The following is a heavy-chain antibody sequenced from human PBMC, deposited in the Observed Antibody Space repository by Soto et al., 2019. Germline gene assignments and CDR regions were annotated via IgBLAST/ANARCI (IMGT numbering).Heavy chain of an antibody. CDR3: ARGRPYGMDV. J-gene: IGHJ6*02. CDR1: GFTFGSYW. Sequence: GGSLRLSCAASGFTFGSYWMNWVRQAPGKGLVWVSRIDSDGSSTTYADSVKGRFTTSRDNAKNTLYLQMSSLRVEDTAVYYCARGRPYGMDVRGQGTTVTV. V-gene: IGHV3-74*01. CDR2: IDSDGSST.